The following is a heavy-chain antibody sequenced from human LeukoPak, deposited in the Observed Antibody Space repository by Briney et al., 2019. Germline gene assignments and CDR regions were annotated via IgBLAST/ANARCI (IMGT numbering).Heavy chain of an antibody. J-gene: IGHJ4*02. V-gene: IGHV3-11*05. CDR2: ISYTASYT. CDR3: ARDPLQPPVGY. CDR1: GFSFSDHY. D-gene: IGHD4-11*01. Sequence: GVSLIRSCVASGFSFSDHYMSWIRQAPGKGLEWVAYISYTASYTNYADSVKGRFTISRDNAKNSLYLLMNSLRAEDTAVYYCARDPLQPPVGYWGQGTLVTVSS.